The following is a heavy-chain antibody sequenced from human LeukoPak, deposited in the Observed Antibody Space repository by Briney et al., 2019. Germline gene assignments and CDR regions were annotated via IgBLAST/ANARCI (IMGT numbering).Heavy chain of an antibody. CDR2: ISSSSSYT. CDR1: GFTFSDYY. V-gene: IGHV3-11*06. J-gene: IGHJ4*02. CDR3: ARYVVRLRLVDY. Sequence: EGSLRLSCAASGFTFSDYYMSWIRQAPGKGLEWISYISSSSSYTNYADSVKGRFTISRDNAKNSLYLQMNSLRAEDTAVYYCARYVVRLRLVDYWGQGTLVTVSS. D-gene: IGHD5-12*01.